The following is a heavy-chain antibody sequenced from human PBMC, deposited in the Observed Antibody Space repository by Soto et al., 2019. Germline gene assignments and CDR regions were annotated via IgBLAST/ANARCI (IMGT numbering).Heavy chain of an antibody. D-gene: IGHD6-6*01. Sequence: QVQLQESGPGLVKPSQTLSLTCTVSGGSISSGDYYWSWIRQPPGKGLEWIGYIYYSGSTHYNPSLTRRVTISVDTSKTPLALKLSSVTAADTAVYYCARERPDGARLDPWGQGTLVTVFS. CDR2: IYYSGST. CDR3: ARERPDGARLDP. CDR1: GGSISSGDYY. J-gene: IGHJ5*02. V-gene: IGHV4-30-4*01.